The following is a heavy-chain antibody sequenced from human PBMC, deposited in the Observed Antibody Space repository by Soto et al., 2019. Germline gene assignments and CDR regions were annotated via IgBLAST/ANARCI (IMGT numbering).Heavy chain of an antibody. J-gene: IGHJ3*01. CDR2: ICCSGGGT. CDR3: AKTGIYSLCFHCYSLYFCDV. D-gene: IGHD2-2*02. V-gene: IGHV3-23*01. Sequence: GVSLYDSGAGAAGTSGSYAMGCVRQARGNGLEWVAAICCSGGGTDSADSVKGRVTVSRDNSKNTLYLQMNSLRADDTAVYYCAKTGIYSLCFHCYSLYFCDVWC. CDR1: AGTSGSYA.